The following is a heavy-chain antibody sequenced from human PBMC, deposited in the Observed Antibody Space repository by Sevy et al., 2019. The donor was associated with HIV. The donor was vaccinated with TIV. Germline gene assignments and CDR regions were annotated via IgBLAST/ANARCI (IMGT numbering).Heavy chain of an antibody. CDR3: ARDDRGSAEYFQH. CDR2: ISSSGSTI. CDR1: GFTFSDYY. V-gene: IGHV3-11*01. Sequence: GGSLRLSCAASGFTFSDYYMSWIHQAPGKGLEWVSYISSSGSTIYYADSVKGRFTISRDNAKNSLYLQMNSLRAEDTAVYYCARDDRGSAEYFQHWGQGTLVTFSS. J-gene: IGHJ1*01.